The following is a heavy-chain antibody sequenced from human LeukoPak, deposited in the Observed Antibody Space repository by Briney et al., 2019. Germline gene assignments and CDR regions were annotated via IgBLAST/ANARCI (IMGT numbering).Heavy chain of an antibody. J-gene: IGHJ4*02. Sequence: PSETLSLTCTVSGGSISSDSYYWSWIRQPPGKGLEWIGDMYYSGSTYYNPSLASRVTMSEDTSKNQFSLKLNSVTAEDTAVYYCARGHRGVFTDPINYWAQGTLVTVSS. D-gene: IGHD5-12*01. CDR3: ARGHRGVFTDPINY. V-gene: IGHV4-39*01. CDR1: GGSISSDSYY. CDR2: MYYSGST.